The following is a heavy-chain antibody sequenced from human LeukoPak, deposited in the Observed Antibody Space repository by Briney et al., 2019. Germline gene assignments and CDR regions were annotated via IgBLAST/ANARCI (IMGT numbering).Heavy chain of an antibody. CDR1: GYTFTGYY. V-gene: IGHV1-2*02. D-gene: IGHD1-26*01. Sequence: ASVKVSCKASGYTFTGYYMHWVRQAPGQGLEWVGWINPNSGGTNYAQNFQGRVTMTRDTSISTAYMELSRLRSDDTAVYYCARELLGVWEANFDFWGQGTLVTVSP. CDR2: INPNSGGT. CDR3: ARELLGVWEANFDF. J-gene: IGHJ4*02.